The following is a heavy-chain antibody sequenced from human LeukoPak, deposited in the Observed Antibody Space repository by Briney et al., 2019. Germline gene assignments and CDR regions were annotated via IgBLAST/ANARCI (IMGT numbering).Heavy chain of an antibody. Sequence: PGGSLRLSCAAAGFTFSSYAMSWVRQAPGKVLEWGSAVTGSGGSTYYADSVKGRFTISTENSKNTASVPMNSLRAEETAVYYCAKVQGYYGSGTILRGIDSSGQGTLVTVSS. J-gene: IGHJ4*02. D-gene: IGHD3-10*01. V-gene: IGHV3-23*01. CDR3: AKVQGYYGSGTILRGIDS. CDR2: VTGSGGST. CDR1: GFTFSSYA.